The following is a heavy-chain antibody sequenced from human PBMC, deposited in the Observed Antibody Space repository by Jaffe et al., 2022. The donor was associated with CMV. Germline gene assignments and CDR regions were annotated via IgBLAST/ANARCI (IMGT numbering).Heavy chain of an antibody. CDR3: ARAGRWDWLRYYYYYYYMDV. J-gene: IGHJ6*03. Sequence: EVQLVESGGGLVQPGGSLRLSCAASGFTFSSYEMNWVRQAPGKGLEWVSYISSSGSTIYYADSVKGRFTISRDNAKNSLYLQMNSLRAEDTAVYYCARAGRWDWLRYYYYYYYMDVWGKGTTVTVSS. CDR1: GFTFSSYE. CDR2: ISSSGSTI. V-gene: IGHV3-48*03. D-gene: IGHD5-12*01.